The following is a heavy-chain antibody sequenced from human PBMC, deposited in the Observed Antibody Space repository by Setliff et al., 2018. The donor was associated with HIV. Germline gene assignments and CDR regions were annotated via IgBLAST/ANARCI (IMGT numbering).Heavy chain of an antibody. Sequence: SETLSLTCTVSGGSISSANYYWSWIRQPPGKGLEWIGYIYYNGNAYYYNPSLKSRTTISLDTSVNQFSLKLTSVTAADTAVYYCAREVDVVTTSDAFDIWGQGTMVTVS. V-gene: IGHV4-30-4*08. CDR1: GGSISSANYY. D-gene: IGHD2-21*02. CDR3: AREVDVVTTSDAFDI. CDR2: IYYNGNAY. J-gene: IGHJ3*02.